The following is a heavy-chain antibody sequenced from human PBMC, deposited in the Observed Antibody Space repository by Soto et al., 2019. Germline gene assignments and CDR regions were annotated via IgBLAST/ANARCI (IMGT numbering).Heavy chain of an antibody. J-gene: IGHJ4*02. CDR1: GFTFSSHW. CDR3: SKDIMYYYDNSGAL. CDR2: IATDGSNT. Sequence: GGSLRLSCAASGFTFSSHWMHWVRQAPGKGLVWVSRIATDGSNTVYADSVKGRFTISRDNAKNTVYLQMNSLRAEDTAVYYCSKDIMYYYDNSGALWGQGTLVTVSS. D-gene: IGHD3-22*01. V-gene: IGHV3-74*01.